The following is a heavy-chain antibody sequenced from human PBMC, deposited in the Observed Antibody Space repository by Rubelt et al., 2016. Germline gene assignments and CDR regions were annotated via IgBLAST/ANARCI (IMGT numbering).Heavy chain of an antibody. D-gene: IGHD6-13*01. J-gene: IGHJ6*03. Sequence: RGWIGYIYYSGSTNYNPSLKSRVTISVDTSKNQFSLKLSSVTAADTAVYYCARGGPPIAGTHYYYYYMEVWGKGTTVTVSS. CDR3: ARGGPPIAGTHYYYYYMEV. CDR2: IYYSGST. V-gene: IGHV4-59*08.